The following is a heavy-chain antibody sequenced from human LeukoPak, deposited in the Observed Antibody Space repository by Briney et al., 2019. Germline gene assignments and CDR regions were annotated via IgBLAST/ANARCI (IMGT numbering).Heavy chain of an antibody. Sequence: GGSLRHSCAASGFTFISYSVHWVRQAPGKGLVWVSRIKSDGSSTNYADSVKGRFTISRGNAENTLYLQMNSLRAEDTAVYYCARNTAIPTFDYWGQGTLVTVSS. CDR2: IKSDGSST. V-gene: IGHV3-74*01. CDR3: ARNTAIPTFDY. D-gene: IGHD5-18*01. J-gene: IGHJ4*02. CDR1: GFTFISYS.